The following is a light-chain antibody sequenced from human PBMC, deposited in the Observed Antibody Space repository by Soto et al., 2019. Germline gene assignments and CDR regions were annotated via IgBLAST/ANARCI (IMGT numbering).Light chain of an antibody. Sequence: QSVLTHPASVSGSPGQSIATSCTGTSSDVGGYNYVSWYQQHPGKAPKLMIYDVSNRPSGVSNRFSGSKSGNTASLTISGLQAEDEADYYCSSYTSSSTLIVFGTGTKVTVL. CDR1: SSDVGGYNY. CDR2: DVS. J-gene: IGLJ1*01. CDR3: SSYTSSSTLIV. V-gene: IGLV2-14*01.